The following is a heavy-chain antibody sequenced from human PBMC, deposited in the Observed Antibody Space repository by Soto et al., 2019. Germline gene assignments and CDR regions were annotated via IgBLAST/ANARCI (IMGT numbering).Heavy chain of an antibody. J-gene: IGHJ4*02. CDR2: VYPSDSDV. D-gene: IGHD3-16*01. CDR1: GYRFSSSW. CDR3: PKGATRPFDS. V-gene: IGHV5-51*01. Sequence: HGESLKISCQGTGYRFSSSWIGWGRQKPGKGLEWLGNVYPSDSDVRYSPAFEVQVTISADNSINTAYLQLLNLKYSDTAIYYCPKGATRPFDSWGQGTRVNVSS.